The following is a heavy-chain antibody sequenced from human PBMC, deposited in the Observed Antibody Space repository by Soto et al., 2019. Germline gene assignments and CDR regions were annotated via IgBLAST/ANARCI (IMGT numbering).Heavy chain of an antibody. CDR2: IKQDGSEK. CDR3: ARDHNGMDV. CDR1: GFTFSSYG. Sequence: PGGSLRLSCAASGFTFSSYGMSWVRQAQWKGLEWVANIKQDGSEKYYVDSVKGRFTISRDNAKNSLYLQMNSLRAEDTAVYYCARDHNGMDVWGQGTTVTVS. V-gene: IGHV3-7*03. J-gene: IGHJ6*02.